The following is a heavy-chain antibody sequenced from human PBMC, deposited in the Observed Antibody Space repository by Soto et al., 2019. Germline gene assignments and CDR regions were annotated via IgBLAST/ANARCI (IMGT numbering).Heavy chain of an antibody. V-gene: IGHV3-23*01. CDR2: ISGTSDAA. CDR1: GFPFSTSA. CDR3: GSPGAGYDFLPGQFFYYFHPVAV. D-gene: IGHD3-9*01. Sequence: EVQLLESGGGLVQPGGSLRLSCAASGFPFSTSAMNWVRQAPGKGLEWVSIISGTSDAAHYAESVKGRFTSSRDNSKNAVFRKRDSLGPEDTAVFSCGSPGAGYDFLPGQFFYYFHPVAVGGQGTTFTVSS. J-gene: IGHJ6*02.